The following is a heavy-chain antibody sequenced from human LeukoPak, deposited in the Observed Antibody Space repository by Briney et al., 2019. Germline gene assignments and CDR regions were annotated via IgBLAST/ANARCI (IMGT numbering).Heavy chain of an antibody. Sequence: GGSLRLSCAASGFTLSSCWTSWVRQAPGKGLEWVANIKQDGSEKYYVDSVKGRFTISRDNAKNSLYLQMNSLRAEDTAVYYCARTGSSVHFDYWGQGTLVTVSS. J-gene: IGHJ4*02. CDR3: ARTGSSVHFDY. CDR1: GFTLSSCW. V-gene: IGHV3-7*01. D-gene: IGHD2-15*01. CDR2: IKQDGSEK.